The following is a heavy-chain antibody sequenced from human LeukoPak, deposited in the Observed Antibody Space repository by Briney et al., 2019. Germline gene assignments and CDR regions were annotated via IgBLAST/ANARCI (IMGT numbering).Heavy chain of an antibody. Sequence: PGGSLRLSCAASGFTFSDYYMTWIPQPPGKGRVWSSYISSSGSTIYYADSVKGRFTISRDNAKNSLSLQMNSLRAEDTAVYFCAVGSSRGWYFHLWGRGTLLTVSS. CDR1: GFTFSDYY. D-gene: IGHD1-26*01. CDR2: ISSSGSTI. V-gene: IGHV3-11*01. CDR3: AVGSSRGWYFHL. J-gene: IGHJ2*01.